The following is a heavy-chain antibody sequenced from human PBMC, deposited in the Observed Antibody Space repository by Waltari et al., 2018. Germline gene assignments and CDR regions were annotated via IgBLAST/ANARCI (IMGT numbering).Heavy chain of an antibody. CDR2: IKADGGST. CDR3: TRSRYCSTTSCQVDWFDP. CDR1: GFTFSTYW. D-gene: IGHD2-2*01. V-gene: IGHV3-74*01. J-gene: IGHJ5*02. Sequence: EVQVVESGGVLVQPGGSLRLSSATSGFTFSTYWMHWVRQGPGKGRVWFSRIKADGGSTSYADSVKGRFTISRDNANNTLYLQMNSLRAEDTAVYYCTRSRYCSTTSCQVDWFDPWGQGTLVTVSS.